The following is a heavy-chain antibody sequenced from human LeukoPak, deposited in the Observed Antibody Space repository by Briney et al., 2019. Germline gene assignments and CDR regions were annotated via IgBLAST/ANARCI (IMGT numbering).Heavy chain of an antibody. D-gene: IGHD2-2*01. Sequence: GRSLRPSRAASGFTFSSCGVRWVRQGPGKGLESVSVIWYDGSNKYYADSVKGRFTISRDNSKNTLYPQMNSLRAEDTAVYYCARETLGYCSSTSCFGWFDPWGQGTPVTVSS. CDR1: GFTFSSCG. J-gene: IGHJ5*02. V-gene: IGHV3-33*01. CDR3: ARETLGYCSSTSCFGWFDP. CDR2: IWYDGSNK.